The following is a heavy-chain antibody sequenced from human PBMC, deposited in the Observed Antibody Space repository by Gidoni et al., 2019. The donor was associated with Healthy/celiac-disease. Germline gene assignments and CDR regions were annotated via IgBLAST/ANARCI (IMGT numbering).Heavy chain of an antibody. D-gene: IGHD2-8*01. V-gene: IGHV3-13*01. J-gene: IGHJ6*02. CDR3: ARSRYCTNGVCYPIYYGMDV. Sequence: EVHLVESGGGLVHPGGSLRLSCAASGFTFSSYDMHWVRQVTGKGLEWVSAIGTAGDTYYPGSVKGRFTISRENAKNSLYLQMNSLRAGDTAVDYCARSRYCTNGVCYPIYYGMDVWGQGTTVTVSS. CDR2: IGTAGDT. CDR1: GFTFSSYD.